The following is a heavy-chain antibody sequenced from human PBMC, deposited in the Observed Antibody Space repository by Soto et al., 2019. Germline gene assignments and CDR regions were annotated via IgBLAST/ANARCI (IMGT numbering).Heavy chain of an antibody. CDR3: ARESGRFLEWPPYYGMDV. CDR2: IHPGIVDT. Sequence: QVLLVQSGAEVKKPGASVRVSCKASGYSFNDYAMHWVRQAPGQSLEWIAWIHPGIVDTQLSQNFQGRVSVYKDTSASTAYMELSSLRSEDTAVYYCARESGRFLEWPPYYGMDVWGQGTTVTVSS. CDR1: GYSFNDYA. J-gene: IGHJ6*02. V-gene: IGHV1-3*01. D-gene: IGHD3-3*01.